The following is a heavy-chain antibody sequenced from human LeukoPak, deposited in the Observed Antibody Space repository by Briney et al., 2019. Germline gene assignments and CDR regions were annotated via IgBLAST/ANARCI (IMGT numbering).Heavy chain of an antibody. CDR3: ARDRGSGWYGGYFDY. CDR1: GFTFSSYE. CDR2: IGSSGSTI. D-gene: IGHD6-19*01. J-gene: IGHJ4*02. Sequence: GGSLRLSCAASGFTFSSYEMNWVRQAPGKGLEWVSYIGSSGSTIYYADSVKGRFTISRDNAKNSLYLQMNSLRAEDTAVYYCARDRGSGWYGGYFDYWGQGTLVTVSS. V-gene: IGHV3-48*03.